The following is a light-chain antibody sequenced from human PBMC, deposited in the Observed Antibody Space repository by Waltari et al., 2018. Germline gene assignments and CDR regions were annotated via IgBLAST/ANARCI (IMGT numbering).Light chain of an antibody. V-gene: IGKV3-15*01. CDR2: GAS. CDR1: QSVSSK. J-gene: IGKJ4*01. Sequence: EIVMTQSPGTLSVSPGEGATLSCRASQSVSSKVAWYQQRHGQAPRLLIFGASTRATGIPARFSGSESGTEFTLTISSLQSEDSGVYFCQQYTTRPLTFGGGTKVEI. CDR3: QQYTTRPLT.